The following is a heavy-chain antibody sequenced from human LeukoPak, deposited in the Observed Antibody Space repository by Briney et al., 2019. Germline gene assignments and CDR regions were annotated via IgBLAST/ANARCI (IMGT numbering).Heavy chain of an antibody. CDR2: ISYDGSNK. J-gene: IGHJ4*02. CDR1: GFTFSSYG. D-gene: IGHD3-10*01. Sequence: GRSLRLSCAASGFTFSSYGMHWVRQAQGEGLEWVAVISYDGSNKYYADSVKGRFTISRDNSKNTLYLQMNSLRAEDTAVYYCAVVRGVIYFDYWGQGTLVTVSS. CDR3: AVVRGVIYFDY. V-gene: IGHV3-30*03.